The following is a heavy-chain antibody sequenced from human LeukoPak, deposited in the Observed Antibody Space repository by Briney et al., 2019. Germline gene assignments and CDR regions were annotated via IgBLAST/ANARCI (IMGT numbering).Heavy chain of an antibody. Sequence: SETLSLTCAVYGGSFSGYYWSWIRQPLGKGLEWSGEINHSGSTNYNPSLKSRVTISVDTSKNQFSLKLSSVTAADTAVYYCARLVVPAATDPNEYYFDYWGQGTLVTVSS. J-gene: IGHJ4*02. V-gene: IGHV4-34*01. CDR2: INHSGST. CDR3: ARLVVPAATDPNEYYFDY. CDR1: GGSFSGYY. D-gene: IGHD2-2*01.